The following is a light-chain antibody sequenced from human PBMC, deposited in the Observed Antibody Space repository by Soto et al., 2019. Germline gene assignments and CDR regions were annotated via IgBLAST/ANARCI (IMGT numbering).Light chain of an antibody. CDR2: AAS. V-gene: IGKV1-39*01. CDR1: QEIGGY. J-gene: IGKJ4*01. CDR3: QQGFSPPLT. Sequence: DIPMTQSPSSLSASVGDRVTITCRASQEIGGYLNWYQQKPGKAPELLIYAASSLQSGVPSRFIGSGSGTEFTLTITSLQPEDFATYYCQQGFSPPLTFGGGTKVEIK.